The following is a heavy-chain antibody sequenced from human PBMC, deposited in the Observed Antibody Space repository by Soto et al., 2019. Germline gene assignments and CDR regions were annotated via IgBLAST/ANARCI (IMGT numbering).Heavy chain of an antibody. CDR1: GDSISSGGYY. D-gene: IGHD5-12*01. Sequence: QVQLQESGPGLVKPSQTLSLTCTVSGDSISSGGYYWSWVRQHPGKGLEWVGYIYHSGTTFYSPSLRSRLTISVDTSQNQFSLKLSSVTGADTAVYYCARVVDYQNYFDYWGPGTLVTVSS. CDR2: IYHSGTT. V-gene: IGHV4-31*03. J-gene: IGHJ4*02. CDR3: ARVVDYQNYFDY.